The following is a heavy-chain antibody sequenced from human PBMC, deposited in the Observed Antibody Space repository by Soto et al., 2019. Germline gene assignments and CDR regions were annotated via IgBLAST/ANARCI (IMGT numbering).Heavy chain of an antibody. Sequence: ASVKVSCKASGYSFTAYYIHWVRQAPGHGLEWMGWINPNTGGTNYAQKFRGRVTVTRDTSISTAYMELSRLTSDDTAVYYCTRDDPSWHYVPFDWWGQGTLVTVSS. J-gene: IGHJ4*02. D-gene: IGHD1-7*01. V-gene: IGHV1-2*02. CDR3: TRDDPSWHYVPFDW. CDR1: GYSFTAYY. CDR2: INPNTGGT.